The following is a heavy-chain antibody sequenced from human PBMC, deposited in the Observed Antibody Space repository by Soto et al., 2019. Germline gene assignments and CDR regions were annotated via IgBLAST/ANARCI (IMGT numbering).Heavy chain of an antibody. CDR3: ARDRGYCSGGSCYVPIYFDY. CDR2: ISSSSSYI. Sequence: GGSLRLSCAASGFTFSSYSMNWVRQAPGKGLEWVSSISSSSSYIYYADSVKGRFTISRDNAKNSLYLQMNSLRAEDTAVYYCARDRGYCSGGSCYVPIYFDYWGQGTLVTVSS. V-gene: IGHV3-21*01. J-gene: IGHJ4*02. CDR1: GFTFSSYS. D-gene: IGHD2-15*01.